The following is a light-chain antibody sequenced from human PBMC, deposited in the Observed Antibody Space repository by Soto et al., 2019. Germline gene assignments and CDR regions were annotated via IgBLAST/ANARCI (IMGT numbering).Light chain of an antibody. J-gene: IGKJ4*01. CDR2: KAP. CDR3: QQYNSYPLT. Sequence: DTQMTQSPSTLSASVGDRVTITCRASQSISSWLAWYQQKPGKAPKRLIYKAPSLESGVPSRFSGSGSGTEVTLTISSPQPDDFATCFCQQYNSYPLTFGGATKAEIK. V-gene: IGKV1-5*03. CDR1: QSISSW.